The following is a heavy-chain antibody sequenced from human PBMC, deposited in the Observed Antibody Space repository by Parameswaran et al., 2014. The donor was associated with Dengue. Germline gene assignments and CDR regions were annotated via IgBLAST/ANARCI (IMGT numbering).Heavy chain of an antibody. CDR3: GRSQDYYGSGDP. Sequence: VRQAPGKGLEWIGYIYYSGTTSYNPSLKSRVSMSVDTSKNQFSLNLNSVTAADTAVYYCGRSQDYYGSGDPWGQGTLVTVSS. V-gene: IGHV4-31*02. J-gene: IGHJ5*02. CDR2: IYYSGTT. D-gene: IGHD3-10*01.